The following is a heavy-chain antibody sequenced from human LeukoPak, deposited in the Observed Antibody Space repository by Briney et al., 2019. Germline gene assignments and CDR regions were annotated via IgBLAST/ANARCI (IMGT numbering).Heavy chain of an antibody. CDR1: GFVFSIYT. CDR3: AKSPRLRFLENWYFDL. J-gene: IGHJ2*01. CDR2: ISGSGGST. Sequence: GGSLRLSCSASGFVFSIYTMYWVRQAPGKGPEYVSTISGSGGSTYYADSVKGRFTISRDNSKNTLYLQMNSLRAEDTAVYYCAKSPRLRFLENWYFDLWGRGTLVTVSS. D-gene: IGHD3-3*01. V-gene: IGHV3-64*04.